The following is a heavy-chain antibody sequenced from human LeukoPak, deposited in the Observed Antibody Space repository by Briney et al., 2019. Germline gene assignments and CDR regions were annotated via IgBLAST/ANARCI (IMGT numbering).Heavy chain of an antibody. V-gene: IGHV3-33*01. Sequence: PGRSLRLSCAASGFTFSSYGMHWVRQAPGKGLEWVAVIWYDGSNKYYADSVKGRFTISRDNSKNTLYLQMNSLRAEDTAVYYCARELQYAGYSDILTGYYNYGMDVWGKGTTVTVSS. CDR2: IWYDGSNK. CDR1: GFTFSSYG. J-gene: IGHJ6*04. D-gene: IGHD3-9*01. CDR3: ARELQYAGYSDILTGYYNYGMDV.